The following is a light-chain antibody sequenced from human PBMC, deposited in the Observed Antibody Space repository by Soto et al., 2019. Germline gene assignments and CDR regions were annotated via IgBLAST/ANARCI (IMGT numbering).Light chain of an antibody. CDR1: SSDVGDFNY. J-gene: IGLJ1*01. CDR3: SSYTSSDIKV. Sequence: QSVLTHPASVSWSPGHSITISCTGTSSDVGDFNYVSWYQQHPGKAPKLLIYEVSNRPSGVSSRFSGSQSGNTASLTISGLQAEEEADYYCSSYTSSDIKVFGTGTKVTAL. CDR2: EVS. V-gene: IGLV2-14*01.